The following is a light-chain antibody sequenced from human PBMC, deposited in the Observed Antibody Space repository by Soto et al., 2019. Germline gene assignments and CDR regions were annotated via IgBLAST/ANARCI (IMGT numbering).Light chain of an antibody. J-gene: IGLJ1*01. CDR3: CSYACGTCFYV. CDR1: SNDVGKYNL. Sequence: QSALTQPASVSGSPGQSITISCTGTSNDVGKYNLVSWYQHHPGKAPKLIIYDVTQWPSGASNRFSGSKSGNTASLTIYRLQADDEADYYCCSYACGTCFYVFGTGTKVTVL. V-gene: IGLV2-23*02. CDR2: DVT.